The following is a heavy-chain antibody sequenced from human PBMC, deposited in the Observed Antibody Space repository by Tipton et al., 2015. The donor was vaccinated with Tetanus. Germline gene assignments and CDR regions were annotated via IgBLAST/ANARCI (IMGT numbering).Heavy chain of an antibody. Sequence: TLSLTCAVSGGSFTDCYWGWVRQPPGRGLEWIGEINHSGTTYYNASLKSRLTMSVYTSEQHFSLNLNSVTASDTAMYYCARRRYTWNRGGFDLWGQGTMVTVSS. CDR3: ARRRYTWNRGGFDL. CDR1: GGSFTDCY. CDR2: INHSGTT. V-gene: IGHV4-34*01. D-gene: IGHD1-20*01. J-gene: IGHJ3*01.